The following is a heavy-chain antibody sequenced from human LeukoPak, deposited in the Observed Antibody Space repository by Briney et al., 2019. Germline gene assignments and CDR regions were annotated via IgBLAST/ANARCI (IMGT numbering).Heavy chain of an antibody. D-gene: IGHD1-26*01. Sequence: KSSETLSLTCTVSGYSISSGYYWGWIRQPPGKGLEWIGYIYYSGSTNYKPSLKSRVTISVDTSKNQFSLKLSSVTAADTAVYYCARDSVGGAFDIWGQGTMVTVSS. V-gene: IGHV4-61*01. CDR2: IYYSGST. CDR3: ARDSVGGAFDI. J-gene: IGHJ3*02. CDR1: GYSISSGYY.